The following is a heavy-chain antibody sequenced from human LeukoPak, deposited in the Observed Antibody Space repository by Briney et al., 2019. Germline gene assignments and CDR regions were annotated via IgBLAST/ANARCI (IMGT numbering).Heavy chain of an antibody. Sequence: GGSLRLSCAASGFTFSSYAMHWVRQAPGKGLEWVAVISYDGSNKYYADSVKGRFTISRDNSKNTLYLQMNSLRAEDTAVYYCARDLTRFLEWLLSDYYYYGMDVWGQGTTVTVSS. D-gene: IGHD3-3*01. CDR3: ARDLTRFLEWLLSDYYYYGMDV. CDR1: GFTFSSYA. CDR2: ISYDGSNK. J-gene: IGHJ6*02. V-gene: IGHV3-30-3*01.